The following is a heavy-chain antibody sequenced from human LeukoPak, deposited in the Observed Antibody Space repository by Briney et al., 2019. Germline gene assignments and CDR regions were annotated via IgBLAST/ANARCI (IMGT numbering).Heavy chain of an antibody. V-gene: IGHV3-30*18. Sequence: GRSLRLSCAASGFTFSSYGMHWVRQAPGKGLEWVAVISYDGSNKYYADSVKGRLTISRDNSKNTLYLQMNSLRAEDTAVYYCAKDGADGGWFKYYFDYWGQGTLVTVSS. CDR1: GFTFSSYG. J-gene: IGHJ4*02. CDR3: AKDGADGGWFKYYFDY. D-gene: IGHD6-19*01. CDR2: ISYDGSNK.